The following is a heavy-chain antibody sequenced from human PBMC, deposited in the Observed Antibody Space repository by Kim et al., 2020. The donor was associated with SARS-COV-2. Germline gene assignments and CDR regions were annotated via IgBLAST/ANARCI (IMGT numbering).Heavy chain of an antibody. CDR3: ARDLFRDYYGPVGV. J-gene: IGHJ6*02. V-gene: IGHV3-30*04. CDR2: ISYDGSNK. CDR1: GFTFSSYA. D-gene: IGHD3-10*01. Sequence: GGSLRLSCAASGFTFSSYAMHWVRQAPGKGLEWVAVISYDGSNKYYADSVKGRFTISRDNSKNTLYLQMNSLRAEDTAVYYCARDLFRDYYGPVGVWGQGATVTVSS.